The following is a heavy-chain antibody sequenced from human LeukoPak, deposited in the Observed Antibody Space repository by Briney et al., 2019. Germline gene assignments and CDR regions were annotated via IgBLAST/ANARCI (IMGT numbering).Heavy chain of an antibody. Sequence: SETLSLTCTVSGGSIGSYYWSWIRQPAGKGLEWIGRIYTSGSTNYNPSLKSRVTMSVDTSKNQFSLKLSSVTAADTAVYYCARTAMVTGSLDYWGQGTLVTVSS. V-gene: IGHV4-4*07. CDR3: ARTAMVTGSLDY. CDR1: GGSIGSYY. J-gene: IGHJ4*02. D-gene: IGHD5-18*01. CDR2: IYTSGST.